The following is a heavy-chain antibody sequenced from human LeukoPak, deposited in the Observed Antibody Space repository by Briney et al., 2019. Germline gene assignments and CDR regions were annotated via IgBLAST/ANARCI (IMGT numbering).Heavy chain of an antibody. CDR1: GFTFGSYS. D-gene: IGHD3-9*01. J-gene: IGHJ4*02. CDR2: ISSSSGYI. CDR3: VREGTGVLRYLAY. Sequence: GGSLRLSCAGSGFTFGSYSMNWVRQAPGKGLEWGSSISSSSGYINYADSVKGRFTISRDNAKNSLFLQMNSLRVEDTAVYFCVREGTGVLRYLAYWGQGSLVTVPS. V-gene: IGHV3-21*06.